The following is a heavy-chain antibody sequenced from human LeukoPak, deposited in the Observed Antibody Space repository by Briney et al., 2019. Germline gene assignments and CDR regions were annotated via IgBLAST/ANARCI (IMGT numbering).Heavy chain of an antibody. V-gene: IGHV1-24*01. CDR3: ALLRYFDWSYGLDV. CDR2: FDPEDGET. Sequence: ASVTVSCKVSGYTLTELSMHWVRQPPGKGLEWVGGFDPEDGETIYAQKFQGRVTMTEDTSTDTAYMELTSLRSEDTAVYYCALLRYFDWSYGLDVWGLGTTVTVSS. D-gene: IGHD3-9*01. J-gene: IGHJ6*02. CDR1: GYTLTELS.